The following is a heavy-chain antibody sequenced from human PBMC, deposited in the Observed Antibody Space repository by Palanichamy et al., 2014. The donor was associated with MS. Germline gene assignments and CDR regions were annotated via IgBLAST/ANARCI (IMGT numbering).Heavy chain of an antibody. D-gene: IGHD4-17*01. Sequence: QVQLVESGGGVVQPGRSLRLSCAASGFTFSSYGMHWVRQAPGKGLEWVAVISYDGSNKYYADSVKGRFTISRDNSKNTLYLQMNSLRAEDTAVYYCAKDPTPRTTVTTRLLYWGQGTLVTVSS. V-gene: IGHV3-30*18. CDR2: ISYDGSNK. J-gene: IGHJ4*02. CDR1: GFTFSSYG. CDR3: AKDPTPRTTVTTRLLY.